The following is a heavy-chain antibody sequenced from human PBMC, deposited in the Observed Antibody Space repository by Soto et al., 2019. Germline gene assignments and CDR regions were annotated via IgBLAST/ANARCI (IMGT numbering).Heavy chain of an antibody. J-gene: IGHJ3*02. D-gene: IGHD1-1*01. V-gene: IGHV4-34*01. CDR1: GGSVSGANYY. CDR3: ARVERGTATTVVDAFDI. Sequence: QVQLQQWGAGLLKPSETLSLTCAVYGGSVSGANYYWSWIRQPPGKGLEWIGEMSHSGGTHFNPSLTSRVTISVDTSTNQFSLKMSSVTAADTALYYCARVERGTATTVVDAFDIWGRGTMVTVSS. CDR2: MSHSGGT.